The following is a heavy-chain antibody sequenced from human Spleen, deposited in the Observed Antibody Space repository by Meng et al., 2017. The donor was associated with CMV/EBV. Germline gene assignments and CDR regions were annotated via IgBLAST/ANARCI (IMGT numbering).Heavy chain of an antibody. V-gene: IGHV3-30*09. D-gene: IGHD2-15*01. CDR1: GFKLTTHS. CDR3: ATSRLQVDAVDL. J-gene: IGHJ3*01. Sequence: GESLKISCVASGFKLTTHSAHWVRQAPGEGLEWLAVVSADITNPYYADSVKGRFAVSRDDFRQSLFLQINSLTPDDTALYYCATSRLQVDAVDLWGQGTLVTVSS. CDR2: VSADITNP.